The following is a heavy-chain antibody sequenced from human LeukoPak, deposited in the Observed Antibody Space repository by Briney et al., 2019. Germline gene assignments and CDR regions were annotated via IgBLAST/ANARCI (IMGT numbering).Heavy chain of an antibody. Sequence: GGSLRLSCAASGFTFSTYWMHWVRQAPGKGLEWVSGISGSGDNTYYADSVKGRFTISRDNSKNTLYVQVNSLGTEDTAAYYCAKGSYYDSSGSFYFDYWGQGTLVTVSS. J-gene: IGHJ4*02. CDR2: ISGSGDNT. CDR3: AKGSYYDSSGSFYFDY. V-gene: IGHV3-23*01. CDR1: GFTFSTYW. D-gene: IGHD3-22*01.